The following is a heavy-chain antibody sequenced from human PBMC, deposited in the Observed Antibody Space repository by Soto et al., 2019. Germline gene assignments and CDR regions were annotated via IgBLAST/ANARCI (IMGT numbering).Heavy chain of an antibody. CDR3: ARDRITGTSGAFDI. Sequence: QVQLVESGGGVVQPGRSLRLSCAASGFTFSSYGMHWVRQAPGKGLEWVAVIWYDGSNKYYADSVKGRFTISRDNSKNTLYLRMNSLRAEDTAVYYCARDRITGTSGAFDIWGQGTMVTVSS. D-gene: IGHD1-20*01. CDR1: GFTFSSYG. CDR2: IWYDGSNK. V-gene: IGHV3-33*01. J-gene: IGHJ3*02.